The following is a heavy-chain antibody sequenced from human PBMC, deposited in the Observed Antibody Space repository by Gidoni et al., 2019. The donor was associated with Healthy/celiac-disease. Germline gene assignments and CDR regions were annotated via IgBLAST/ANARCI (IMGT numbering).Heavy chain of an antibody. V-gene: IGHV4-39*02. D-gene: IGHD3-10*01. CDR1: GCSISSSSYY. J-gene: IGHJ3*02. CDR2: IYYSGST. CDR3: ARDYYGSGNDAFDI. Sequence: QLQLQESGPGLVKPSETLSLTCTVSGCSISSSSYYWGWIRQPPGKGLEWIGSIYYSGSTYYNPYLKSRVTISVDTSKNQFSLKLSAVTAADTAVYYCARDYYGSGNDAFDIWGQGTMVTVSS.